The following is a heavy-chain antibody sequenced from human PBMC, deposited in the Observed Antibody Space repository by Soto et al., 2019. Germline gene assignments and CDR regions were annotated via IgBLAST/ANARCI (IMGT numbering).Heavy chain of an antibody. CDR1: GFTFSSYS. V-gene: IGHV3-48*02. CDR2: ISDTSTTI. CDR3: ARDRFVDTAMDPFDF. D-gene: IGHD5-18*01. Sequence: GGSLRLSCAASGFTFSSYSMNWVRQAPGKGLEWVSYISDTSTTIYYADSVKGRFTISRDNAKNSLFLQMNSLRDEDTAVYYCARDRFVDTAMDPFDFWGQGTLVTVSS. J-gene: IGHJ4*02.